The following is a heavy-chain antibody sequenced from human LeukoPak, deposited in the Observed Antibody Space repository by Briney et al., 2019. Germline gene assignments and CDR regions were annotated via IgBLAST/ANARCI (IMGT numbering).Heavy chain of an antibody. CDR1: GFTFSSYG. J-gene: IGHJ5*02. D-gene: IGHD6-19*01. Sequence: GRSLRLSCAASGFTFSSYGMHWVRQAPGKGLEWVAMISYDGNSKYYGDSVKGRFTISRDNSKNTLYLQMDSLRTEDTAVYYCAKDWGSSGWYNYFDPWGQGTLVTVSS. CDR3: AKDWGSSGWYNYFDP. V-gene: IGHV3-30*18. CDR2: ISYDGNSK.